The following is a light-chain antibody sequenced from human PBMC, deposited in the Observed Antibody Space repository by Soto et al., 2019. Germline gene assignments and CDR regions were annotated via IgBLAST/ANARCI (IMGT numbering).Light chain of an antibody. CDR1: SSNIGRYT. CDR2: TSS. Sequence: QSVLTQPPSASGTPGQRVSISCSGSSSNIGRYTVNWYQQFPGTAPRLLIYTSSQRPSGVPDRFSGSKSGTSASLPISGLQSGDEADYYCVAWDDSLNCLVFGGGTKLTVL. V-gene: IGLV1-44*01. J-gene: IGLJ2*01. CDR3: VAWDDSLNCLV.